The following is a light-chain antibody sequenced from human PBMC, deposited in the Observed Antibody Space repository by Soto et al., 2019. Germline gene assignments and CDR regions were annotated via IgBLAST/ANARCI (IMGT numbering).Light chain of an antibody. J-gene: IGKJ1*01. CDR1: QGVSTN. V-gene: IGKV3-15*01. Sequence: EIVMTQSPATLSVSPGERATLSCRASQGVSTNLAWYQQKRGQAPRLLIYAASTRATGIPARFSGSGSGTEFTLTISSLQSGDVSVYYCQQYDEWPETVCQVTKGAIK. CDR3: QQYDEWPET. CDR2: AAS.